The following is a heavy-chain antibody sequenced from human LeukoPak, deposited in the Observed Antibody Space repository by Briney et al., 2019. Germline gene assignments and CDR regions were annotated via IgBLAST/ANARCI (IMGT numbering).Heavy chain of an antibody. CDR1: GFTFSSYA. D-gene: IGHD3-22*01. CDR2: ISGSGGST. Sequence: PGGSLRLSCAASGFTFSSYAMSWVRQAPGKGLEWVSGISGSGGSTYYADSVKGRFTISRDNSKSTLYLQMNSLRADDTAVYYCAKGPDYYDSSGDAFDIWGQGTMVTVSS. CDR3: AKGPDYYDSSGDAFDI. V-gene: IGHV3-23*01. J-gene: IGHJ3*02.